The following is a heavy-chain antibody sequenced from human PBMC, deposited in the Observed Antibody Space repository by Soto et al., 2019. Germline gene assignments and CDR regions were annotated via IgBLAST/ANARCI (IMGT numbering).Heavy chain of an antibody. CDR1: GGSITSNY. J-gene: IGHJ4*02. CDR3: ARWDGVVLYFDY. D-gene: IGHD3-3*01. V-gene: IGHV4-59*01. CDR2: IFHRGNT. Sequence: SETLPLTCSVSGGSITSNYWSWIRQPPGKGLEWIGHIFHRGNTNLNPSLKSRVTLSVDTSKNQFSLRLTSVTAAGTAVYYCARWDGVVLYFDYWGQGTLVTVSS.